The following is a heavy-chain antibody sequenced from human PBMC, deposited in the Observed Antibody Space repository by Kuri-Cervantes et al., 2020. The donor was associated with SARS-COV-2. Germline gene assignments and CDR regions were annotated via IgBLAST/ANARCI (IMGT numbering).Heavy chain of an antibody. V-gene: IGHV3-21*01. J-gene: IGHJ4*02. CDR1: GFTFSSYS. CDR2: ISSSSSYI. CDR3: ARGGPTILSPFDS. D-gene: IGHD1-1*01. Sequence: GGSLRLSCAASGFTFSSYSMNWVRQAPGKGLEWVSSISSSSSYIYYADSVKGRFTISRDNAKNSLYLQMSSLGPEDTAVYYCARGGPTILSPFDSWGPGTLVTVSS.